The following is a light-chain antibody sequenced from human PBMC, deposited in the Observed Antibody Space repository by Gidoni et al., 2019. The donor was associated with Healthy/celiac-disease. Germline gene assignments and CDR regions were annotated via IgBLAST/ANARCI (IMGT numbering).Light chain of an antibody. CDR2: DAS. Sequence: IVLTQSPATLSLSPGERATLSCRASQSVSSYLAWYQQKPGQAPRLLIYDASNRATGIPARFSGSGSGTDFTLTISSLEPEDFAVYYCQQRSNWPPLWTFGQGTKLEIK. J-gene: IGKJ2*02. CDR1: QSVSSY. CDR3: QQRSNWPPLWT. V-gene: IGKV3-11*01.